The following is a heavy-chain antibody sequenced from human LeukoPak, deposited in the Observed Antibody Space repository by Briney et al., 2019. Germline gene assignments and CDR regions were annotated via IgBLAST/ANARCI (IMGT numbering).Heavy chain of an antibody. V-gene: IGHV3-23*01. CDR3: AKDYRAYYDSSGYVDY. D-gene: IGHD3-22*01. J-gene: IGHJ4*02. Sequence: PGGSLRLSCAASGFTFSSYAMSWVRQAPGKGLEWVSAISGSGGSTYYADSVKGRFTISRDNSKNTLYLQMNSLGAEDTAVYYCAKDYRAYYDSSGYVDYWGQGTLVTVSP. CDR2: ISGSGGST. CDR1: GFTFSSYA.